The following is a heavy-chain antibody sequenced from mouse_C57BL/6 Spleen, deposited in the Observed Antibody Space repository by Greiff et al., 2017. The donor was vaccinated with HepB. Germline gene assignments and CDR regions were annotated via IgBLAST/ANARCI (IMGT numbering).Heavy chain of an antibody. Sequence: VQLQQSGPELVKPGASVKISCKASGYAFSSSWMNWVKQRPGKGLEWIGRLYPGDGDTHYNGKFKGKATLTADKSSSTAYMQLSSLTSEDSAVYFWAGYPHWYFDVWGTGTTVTVSS. CDR2: LYPGDGDT. J-gene: IGHJ1*03. V-gene: IGHV1-82*01. CDR3: AGYPHWYFDV. CDR1: GYAFSSSW. D-gene: IGHD2-2*01.